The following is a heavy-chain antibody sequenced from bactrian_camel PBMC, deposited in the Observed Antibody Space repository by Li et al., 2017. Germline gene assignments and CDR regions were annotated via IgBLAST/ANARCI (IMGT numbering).Heavy chain of an antibody. CDR1: GSAFGPVW. CDR3: VRDRDPFGGTWYFDY. V-gene: IGHV3S1*01. D-gene: IGHD6*01. CDR2: IDPGGTA. Sequence: HVQLVESGRGLVQPGGSLRLSCAASGSAFGPVWMVWVRSAPGKGLDWVSTIDPGGTAYYTDSVKGRFTASRDNAKNTMFLQMNSMKPEDTAVYYCVRDRDPFGGTWYFDYWGRGTQVTVS. J-gene: IGHJ4*01.